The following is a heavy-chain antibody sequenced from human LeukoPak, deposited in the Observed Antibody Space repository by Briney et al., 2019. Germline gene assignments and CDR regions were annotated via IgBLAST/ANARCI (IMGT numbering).Heavy chain of an antibody. CDR1: GGSISRFY. CDR2: ISSSGST. D-gene: IGHD5-18*01. Sequence: SETLSLTCTVSGGSISRFYWSWIRQPPGKGLEWIGNISSSGSTNYSPSLKNRVTISMDTPKSQFSLRLSSLTAADTAVYYCARDRYTYGHWGQGTLVTVSS. J-gene: IGHJ4*02. V-gene: IGHV4-59*01. CDR3: ARDRYTYGH.